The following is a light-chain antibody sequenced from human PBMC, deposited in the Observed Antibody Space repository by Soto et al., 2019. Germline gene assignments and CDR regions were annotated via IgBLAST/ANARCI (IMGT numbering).Light chain of an antibody. CDR1: QTVTNH. J-gene: IGKJ4*01. CDR2: DAS. V-gene: IGKV3-11*01. CDR3: QQRMNWPLT. Sequence: EIVLTQSPATLSLSPGGRATLSCRASQTVTNHLAWYQQKAGQPPRLLIFDASTRASGIPPRFSGSGSGTDFTLTISRVDPDDSALYYCQQRMNWPLTFGGGTKVDIK.